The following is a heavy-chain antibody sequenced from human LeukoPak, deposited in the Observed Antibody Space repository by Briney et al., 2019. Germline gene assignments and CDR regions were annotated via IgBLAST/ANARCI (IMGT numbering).Heavy chain of an antibody. CDR2: IIPIFGTA. Sequence: ASVKVSCKASGGTFSSYAISWVRQAPGQGLEWMGGIIPIFGTANYAQKFQGRVTITTDESTSTAYMELSSLRSEDTAVYYCARGRGDCSSTSCRRQYYSDYWGQGTLVTVSS. J-gene: IGHJ4*02. CDR1: GGTFSSYA. CDR3: ARGRGDCSSTSCRRQYYSDY. V-gene: IGHV1-69*05. D-gene: IGHD2-2*01.